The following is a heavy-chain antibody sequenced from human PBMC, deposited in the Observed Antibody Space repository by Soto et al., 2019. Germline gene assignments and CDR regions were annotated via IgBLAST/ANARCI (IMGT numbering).Heavy chain of an antibody. V-gene: IGHV4-59*11. Sequence: FVPLSLSCTVAGGNIISHDGSWIRKPPGKGLEWIGYIFYSGSTNYNPSLRSRVIMSVDTSKNQFSLKLTSVTTADTAVYFCASEYSGSQPGDYFDYWGQGTLVSVSS. CDR2: IFYSGST. D-gene: IGHD1-26*01. J-gene: IGHJ4*02. CDR3: ASEYSGSQPGDYFDY. CDR1: GGNIISHD.